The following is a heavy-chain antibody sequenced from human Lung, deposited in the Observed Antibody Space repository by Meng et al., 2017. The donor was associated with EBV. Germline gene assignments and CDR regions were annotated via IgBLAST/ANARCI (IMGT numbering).Heavy chain of an antibody. V-gene: IGHV4-31*01. D-gene: IGHD5-18*01. CDR1: GGSISIGGHY. CDR2: IYYSGST. CDR3: ARAVDTGYFDY. Sequence: HLQAPGPELVKPSQPLSLTCTGSGGSISIGGHYWSWIRQHPGKSLEWIGYIYYSGSTYYNPSLKSLVSISVDTSNNQFSLKLSSVTAADTAVYYCARAVDTGYFDYWGQGTRVTVSS. J-gene: IGHJ4*02.